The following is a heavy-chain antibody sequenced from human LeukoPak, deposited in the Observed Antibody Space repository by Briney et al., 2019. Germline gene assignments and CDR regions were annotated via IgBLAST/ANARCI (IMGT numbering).Heavy chain of an antibody. CDR1: GFIFSSYA. CDR2: ISGSGGST. J-gene: IGHJ5*02. CDR3: AKYLKGAMVSNSFDP. V-gene: IGHV3-23*01. Sequence: GGSLRLSCAASGFIFSSYAMSWVRQAAGKGLEGVGAISGSGGSTYYADSVKGRFTISRDNSKNTLDLQLNSLRTDDTAVDYCAKYLKGAMVSNSFDPWGQGTLVTVSS. D-gene: IGHD5-18*01.